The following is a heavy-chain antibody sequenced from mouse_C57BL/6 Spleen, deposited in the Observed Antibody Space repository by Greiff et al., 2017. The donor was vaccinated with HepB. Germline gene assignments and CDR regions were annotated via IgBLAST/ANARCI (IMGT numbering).Heavy chain of an antibody. CDR2: ISYDGSN. V-gene: IGHV3-6*01. CDR1: GYSITSGYY. J-gene: IGHJ3*01. CDR3: ARDGDYYGTRRFAY. D-gene: IGHD1-1*01. Sequence: ESGPGLVKPSQSLSLTCSVTGYSITSGYYWNWIRQFPGNKLEWMGYISYDGSNNYNPSLKNRISITRDTSKNQFFLKLNSVTTEDTATYYCARDGDYYGTRRFAYWGQGTLVTVSA.